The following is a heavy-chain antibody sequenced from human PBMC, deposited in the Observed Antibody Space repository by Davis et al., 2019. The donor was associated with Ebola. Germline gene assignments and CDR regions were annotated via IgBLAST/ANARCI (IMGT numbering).Heavy chain of an antibody. Sequence: GESLKISCAASGFTFSSYGMHWVRQAPGKGLEWVAIIWHDGSNKYYADSVKGRFTISRDSSKNTVYLQMNSLRAEDTAVYYCAKAPVRFLEWFTTDYWGKGTLVTVSS. J-gene: IGHJ4*02. D-gene: IGHD3-3*01. CDR1: GFTFSSYG. CDR2: IWHDGSNK. CDR3: AKAPVRFLEWFTTDY. V-gene: IGHV3-33*06.